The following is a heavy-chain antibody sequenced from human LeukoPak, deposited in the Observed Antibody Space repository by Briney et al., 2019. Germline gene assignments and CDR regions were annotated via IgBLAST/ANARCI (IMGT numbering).Heavy chain of an antibody. Sequence: ASVKVSCKASGYTFTSYGISWVRQAPGQGLEWMGWISAYNGNTNYAQKLQGRVTMTTDTSTSTAYMELRSLRSDDTAVYYCARAHGDYCSSTSCGLSPRALERNAQSTFDYWGQGTLVTVSS. D-gene: IGHD2-2*01. CDR1: GYTFTSYG. CDR2: ISAYNGNT. V-gene: IGHV1-18*01. J-gene: IGHJ4*02. CDR3: ARAHGDYCSSTSCGLSPRALERNAQSTFDY.